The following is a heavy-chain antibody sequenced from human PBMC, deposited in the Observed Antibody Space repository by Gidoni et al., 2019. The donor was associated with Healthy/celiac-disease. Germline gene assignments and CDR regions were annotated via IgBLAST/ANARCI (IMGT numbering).Heavy chain of an antibody. D-gene: IGHD6-13*01. CDR2: ISGSGGST. Sequence: EVQLLESGGGLVQPGGSLRLSWAASGFPFSRYAMGWVRQAPGKGLEWVSAISGSGGSTYYADSVKGRFTISRDNSKNTLYLQMNSLRAEDTAVYYCAKEAQDSSSWYDWFDPWGQGTLVTVSS. V-gene: IGHV3-23*01. CDR1: GFPFSRYA. CDR3: AKEAQDSSSWYDWFDP. J-gene: IGHJ5*02.